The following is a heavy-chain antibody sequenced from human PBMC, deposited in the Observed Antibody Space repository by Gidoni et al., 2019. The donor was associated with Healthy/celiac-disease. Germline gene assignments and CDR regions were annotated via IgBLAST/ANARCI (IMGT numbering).Heavy chain of an antibody. Sequence: EVQLVESGGGLVQPGGSLRLSCAASGFPVSSNYMSWVRQAPGKGLEWVSVIYSGGSTYYADSVKGRFTISRDNSENTLYLQMNSLRAEDTAVYYCARGLSMIVVDAFDIWGQGTMVTVSS. J-gene: IGHJ3*02. CDR1: GFPVSSNY. D-gene: IGHD3-22*01. V-gene: IGHV3-66*01. CDR3: ARGLSMIVVDAFDI. CDR2: IYSGGST.